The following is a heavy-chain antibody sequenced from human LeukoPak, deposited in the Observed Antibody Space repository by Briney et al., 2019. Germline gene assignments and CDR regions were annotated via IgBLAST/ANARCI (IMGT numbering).Heavy chain of an antibody. D-gene: IGHD1-26*01. CDR2: INHSGST. J-gene: IGHJ5*02. CDR3: AREIVGATAVGKRYNWFDP. CDR1: GGSFSGYY. Sequence: SETLSLTCAVYGGSFSGYYWSWIRQPPGKGLEWIGEINHSGSTNYNPSLKSRVTISVDTSKNQFSLKLSSVTAADTAVYYCAREIVGATAVGKRYNWFDPWGQGNLLTVSS. V-gene: IGHV4-34*01.